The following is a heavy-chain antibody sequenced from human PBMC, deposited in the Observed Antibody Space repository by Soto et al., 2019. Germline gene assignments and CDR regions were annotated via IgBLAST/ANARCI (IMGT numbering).Heavy chain of an antibody. Sequence: QVQLQESGPGLVKPSQTLSLTCTVSGGSISSGGYYWSWIRQHPGKGLEWIGYIYYSGSTYYNPSLMRRLTITVDTSKNQFSLKLSPVTAGDTAVYYCERVGEGSRSYFDYWGRGTLVTVSS. V-gene: IGHV4-31*03. D-gene: IGHD3-16*01. J-gene: IGHJ4*02. CDR1: GGSISSGGYY. CDR3: ERVGEGSRSYFDY. CDR2: IYYSGST.